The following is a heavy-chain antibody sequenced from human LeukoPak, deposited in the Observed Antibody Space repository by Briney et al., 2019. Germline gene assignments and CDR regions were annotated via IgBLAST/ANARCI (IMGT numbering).Heavy chain of an antibody. CDR2: IYTSGST. J-gene: IGHJ4*02. CDR1: GGSISSGSYY. Sequence: SETLSLTCTVSGGSISSGSYYWSWIRQPAGKGLEWIGRIYTSGSTNYNPSLKSRVTISVDTSKNQFSLKLSSVTAADTAVYYCARRLGYCSGGSCYRRSYFDYRGQGTLVTVSS. CDR3: ARRLGYCSGGSCYRRSYFDY. V-gene: IGHV4-61*02. D-gene: IGHD2-15*01.